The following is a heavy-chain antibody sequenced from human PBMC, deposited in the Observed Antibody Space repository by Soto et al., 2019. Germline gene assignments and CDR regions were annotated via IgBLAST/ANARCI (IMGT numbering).Heavy chain of an antibody. CDR3: ARGKNYDYVWGSYRYCWFDP. J-gene: IGHJ5*02. CDR1: GGSFSGYY. D-gene: IGHD3-16*02. Sequence: SETLSLTCAVYGGSFSGYYWSWIRQPPGKGLEWIGEINHSGSTNYNPSLKSRVTISVDTSKNQFSLKLSSVTAADTAVYYCARGKNYDYVWGSYRYCWFDPWGQGTLVTVS. CDR2: INHSGST. V-gene: IGHV4-34*01.